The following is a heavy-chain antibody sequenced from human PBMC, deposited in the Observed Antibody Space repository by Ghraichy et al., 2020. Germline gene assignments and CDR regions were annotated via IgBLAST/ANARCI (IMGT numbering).Heavy chain of an antibody. D-gene: IGHD3-22*01. CDR1: GFTFSSYG. Sequence: GGSLRLSCAASGFTFSSYGMHWVRQAPGKGLEWVADIRYDGSNKYYADSVKGRFTISRDNSKNTLYLQMNSLRAEDTAVYYCARDPYYYDSSGYYPGFDYWGQGTLVTVSS. CDR2: IRYDGSNK. J-gene: IGHJ4*02. CDR3: ARDPYYYDSSGYYPGFDY. V-gene: IGHV3-33*01.